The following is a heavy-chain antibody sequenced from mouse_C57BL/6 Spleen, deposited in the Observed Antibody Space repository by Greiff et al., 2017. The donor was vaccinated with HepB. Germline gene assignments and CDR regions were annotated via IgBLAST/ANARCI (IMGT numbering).Heavy chain of an antibody. CDR2: ISGCGGNT. V-gene: IGHV5-9*01. CDR1: GFTFSSYT. J-gene: IGHJ3*01. D-gene: IGHD2-3*01. CDR3: ARHEDDGYYPAWFAY. Sequence: VKLVESGGGLVKPGGSLKLSCAASGFTFSSYTMSWVRQTPEKRLEWVATISGCGGNTYYPDSVKGRFTISRDNAKNTLYRQMSSLRSEDTALYYCARHEDDGYYPAWFAYWGQGTLVTVSA.